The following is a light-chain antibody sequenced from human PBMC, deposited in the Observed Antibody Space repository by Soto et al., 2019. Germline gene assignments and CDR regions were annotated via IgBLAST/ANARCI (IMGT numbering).Light chain of an antibody. CDR2: EVT. Sequence: QSALTQPASVSGSPGQSIPVSCTGTSSDIGGHNYVSWSQQHPGKVPKLIIYEVTNRPSGVSNRFSGSKSGNTASLTVSGCQAEHEADYYCSSYTPASTVVFGGGTKLTVL. J-gene: IGLJ2*01. V-gene: IGLV2-14*01. CDR1: SSDIGGHNY. CDR3: SSYTPASTVV.